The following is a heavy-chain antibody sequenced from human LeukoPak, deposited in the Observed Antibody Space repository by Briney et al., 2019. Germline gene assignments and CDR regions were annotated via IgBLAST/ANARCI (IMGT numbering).Heavy chain of an antibody. Sequence: SETLSLTCNVSGASMSSNYGSWSRHPPRKGLECIGYIYHSGNTNYSPSLESRVTMSVDESKNQFSLRVHFVSAADTAVYYCASTRRAAVAGRFDSWGQGTLVTVSS. V-gene: IGHV4-4*09. CDR3: ASTRRAAVAGRFDS. D-gene: IGHD6-19*01. CDR1: GASMSSNY. J-gene: IGHJ4*02. CDR2: IYHSGNT.